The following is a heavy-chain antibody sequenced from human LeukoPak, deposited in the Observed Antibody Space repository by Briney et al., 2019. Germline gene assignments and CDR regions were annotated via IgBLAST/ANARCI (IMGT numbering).Heavy chain of an antibody. D-gene: IGHD3-10*02. CDR1: GGSFSGYY. CDR2: INHSGST. V-gene: IGHV4-34*01. Sequence: PSETLSLTCAVYGGSFSGYYWSWIRQPPGKGLEWIGEINHSGSTNYNPSLKSRVTISVDTSKNQFSLKLSSVTAADTAVYYCAGCSTRPDYGMDVWGQGTTVTVSS. J-gene: IGHJ6*02. CDR3: AGCSTRPDYGMDV.